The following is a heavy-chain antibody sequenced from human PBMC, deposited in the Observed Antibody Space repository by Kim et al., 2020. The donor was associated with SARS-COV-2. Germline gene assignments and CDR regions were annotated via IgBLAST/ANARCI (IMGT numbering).Heavy chain of an antibody. Sequence: TNYNPSLKSRATISVDTSKNQFSLKLSSVTAADTAVYYCASCYKGNWFDPWGQGTLVTVSS. CDR3: ASCYKGNWFDP. J-gene: IGHJ5*02. V-gene: IGHV4-4*09. CDR2: T. D-gene: IGHD2-2*02.